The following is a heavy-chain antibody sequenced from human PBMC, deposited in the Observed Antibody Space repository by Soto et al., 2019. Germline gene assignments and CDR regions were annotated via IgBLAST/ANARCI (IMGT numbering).Heavy chain of an antibody. CDR3: ARDRPPGYCSRTSCYRVLYDGMDV. V-gene: IGHV1-18*01. Sequence: QVQLVQSGAEVKKPGASVKVSCKASGYTFTSYGISWVRQAPGQGLEWMGWISAYNGNTNYAQKLQGRVTMTTDTSTSTAYMELRSLRSDDTAVYYFARDRPPGYCSRTSCYRVLYDGMDVWGQGTTVTVSS. J-gene: IGHJ6*02. CDR2: ISAYNGNT. D-gene: IGHD2-2*02. CDR1: GYTFTSYG.